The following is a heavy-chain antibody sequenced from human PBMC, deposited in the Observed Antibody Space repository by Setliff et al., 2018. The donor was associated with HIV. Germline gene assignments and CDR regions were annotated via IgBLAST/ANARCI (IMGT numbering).Heavy chain of an antibody. V-gene: IGHV7-4-1*02. CDR3: LTVLKEFDI. D-gene: IGHD2-8*01. CDR1: GYTLTTYA. CDR2: IDTNTGSP. Sequence: ASVKVSCKASGYTLTTYAICWVRQAPGQGLEWMGWIDTNTGSPTYARGFTGRFVFSLDISVGTAFLQISSLKSEDTALYFCLTVLKEFDIWGQGTMVTVSS. J-gene: IGHJ3*02.